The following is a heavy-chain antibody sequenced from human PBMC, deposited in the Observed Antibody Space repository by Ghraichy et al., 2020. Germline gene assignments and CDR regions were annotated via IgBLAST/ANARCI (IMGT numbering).Heavy chain of an antibody. CDR1: GFTFSTFW. Sequence: GGSLRLSCAASGFTFSTFWMSWVRQAPGKGLEWVANIKEDGSEKYYMVSVLGRFTVSRDNAKNSVHLQMNSLRAEDTAVYYCARPGAWYYFDYWGQGALVTVSS. D-gene: IGHD6-19*01. CDR2: IKEDGSEK. CDR3: ARPGAWYYFDY. J-gene: IGHJ4*02. V-gene: IGHV3-7*01.